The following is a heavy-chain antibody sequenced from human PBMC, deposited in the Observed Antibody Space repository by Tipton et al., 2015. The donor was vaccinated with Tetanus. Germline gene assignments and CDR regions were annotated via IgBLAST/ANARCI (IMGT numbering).Heavy chain of an antibody. Sequence: TLSLTCSVSGGSLRSDDYQWNWIRQPPGKGLEWLAYISPSGRTNSNYSLKSRITISQDKSKNQFSLRLSSVTAADTAVYYCARDRGDTGTVNWFDPWGQGTLVTVSS. CDR3: ARDRGDTGTVNWFDP. CDR2: ISPSGRT. J-gene: IGHJ5*02. V-gene: IGHV4-61*08. D-gene: IGHD1-1*01. CDR1: GGSLRSDDYQ.